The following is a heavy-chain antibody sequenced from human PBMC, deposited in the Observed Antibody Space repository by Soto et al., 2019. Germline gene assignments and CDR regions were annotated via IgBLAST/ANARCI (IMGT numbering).Heavy chain of an antibody. D-gene: IGHD3-3*01. J-gene: IGHJ6*03. CDR3: ARDAGDFWRGYYYYFYLEV. CDR2: IYSGGTT. V-gene: IGHV3-66*01. Sequence: PGGSLRLSCAASGFSVNSNYMTWVRQTPGKGLEWVSVIYSGGTTYYADSVKGRFTISRDTSKNTLYLQMNSLRAEDTAVYYCARDAGDFWRGYYYYFYLEVWRTGTTVPVPS. CDR1: GFSVNSNY.